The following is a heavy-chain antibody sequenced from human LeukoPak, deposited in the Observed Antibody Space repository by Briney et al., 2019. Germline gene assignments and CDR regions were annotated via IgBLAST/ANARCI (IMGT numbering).Heavy chain of an antibody. CDR1: GGSMNGYY. Sequence: SDTLSLTCSASGGSMNGYYWNWIRQSAGKGLQWIGRIFSSGSTNYNPSLKSRVTMSLDKSKNQFSLKLYSVTAADTAVYYCVRYANYGDYPNWLDPWGQGTLVTVS. D-gene: IGHD4-17*01. J-gene: IGHJ5*02. CDR3: VRYANYGDYPNWLDP. CDR2: IFSSGST. V-gene: IGHV4-4*07.